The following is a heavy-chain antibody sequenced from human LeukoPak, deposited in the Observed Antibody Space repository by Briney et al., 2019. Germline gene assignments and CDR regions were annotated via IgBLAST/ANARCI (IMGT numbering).Heavy chain of an antibody. J-gene: IGHJ5*02. CDR1: GFIFSSSG. CDR2: IWYDGSNK. Sequence: GGSLRLSCAASGFIFSSSGMHWVRQAPGKGLEWVAVIWYDGSNKYYADSVRGRFTISRDNSKNTVWLQMNTLRAEDTAVYYCAREEYNSSAPLDSWGQGTLVTVSS. D-gene: IGHD2/OR15-2a*01. CDR3: AREEYNSSAPLDS. V-gene: IGHV3-33*01.